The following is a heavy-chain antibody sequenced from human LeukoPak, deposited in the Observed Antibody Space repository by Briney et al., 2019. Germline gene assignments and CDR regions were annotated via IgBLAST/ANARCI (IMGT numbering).Heavy chain of an antibody. CDR1: GFSFSGSG. CDR2: IKPDESEK. Sequence: GGSLRLSCAASGFSFSGSGMSWVRQAPGKGLEWVAHIKPDESEKFYMDSVKGRFTVSRDNAKSLVFLLMNSLRAEDTAVYYCARARSYSFDIWGQGTMVTVSS. J-gene: IGHJ3*02. D-gene: IGHD5-12*01. V-gene: IGHV3-7*01. CDR3: ARARSYSFDI.